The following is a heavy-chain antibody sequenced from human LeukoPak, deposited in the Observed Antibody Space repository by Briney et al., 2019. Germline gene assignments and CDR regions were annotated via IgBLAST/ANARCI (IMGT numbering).Heavy chain of an antibody. Sequence: SETLSLTCTVSGGSINSYYWSWIRQPPGMGLEWIGHIYYSASTNYNPSLKSRVTISVDTSKNQFSLKLSSVTAADTAVYYCARYYDAFDIWGQGTMVTVSS. CDR1: GGSINSYY. D-gene: IGHD2-8*01. V-gene: IGHV4-59*08. CDR2: IYYSAST. CDR3: ARYYDAFDI. J-gene: IGHJ3*02.